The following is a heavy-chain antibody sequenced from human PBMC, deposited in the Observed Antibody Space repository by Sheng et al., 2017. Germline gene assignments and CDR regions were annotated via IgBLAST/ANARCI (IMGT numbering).Heavy chain of an antibody. Sequence: EVQLLESGGGLVQPGGSLRLSCATSGFTFSSYAMTWVRQAPGKGLEWVSSISGSGGSTYYADSVKGRFTISRDNSKNALYLQMNSLRAEDTAVYYCANVKTGHPDYWGQGTLVTVSS. D-gene: IGHD3-9*01. J-gene: IGHJ4*02. V-gene: IGHV3-23*01. CDR2: ISGSGGST. CDR3: ANVKTGHPDY. CDR1: GFTFSSYA.